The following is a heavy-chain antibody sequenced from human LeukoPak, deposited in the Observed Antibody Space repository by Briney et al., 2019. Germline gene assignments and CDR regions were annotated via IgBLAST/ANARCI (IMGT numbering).Heavy chain of an antibody. CDR2: INHSGST. D-gene: IGHD6-13*01. Sequence: SETLSLTCAVYGGSFSGYYWSWIRQPPGKGLEWIGEINHSGSTYYNPSLKSRVTISVDRSKNQFSLKLSSVTAADTAVYYCARSSRLVYYGMDVWGQGTTVTVSS. CDR1: GGSFSGYY. CDR3: ARSSRLVYYGMDV. J-gene: IGHJ6*02. V-gene: IGHV4-34*01.